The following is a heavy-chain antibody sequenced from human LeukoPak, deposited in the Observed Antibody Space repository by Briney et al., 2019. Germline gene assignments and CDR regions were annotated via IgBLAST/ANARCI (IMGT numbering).Heavy chain of an antibody. CDR1: GFTFSTYA. Sequence: GGPLRLSCAASGFTFSTYAITWARHAPGKGLEWVSAIRPDGDRTYYTDSVRGRSTISRDNSKGTVYLQINSLRVEDTAVYYCAREQSGTRGWYTVDYWGQGTLVTVSS. J-gene: IGHJ4*02. D-gene: IGHD6-19*01. CDR2: IRPDGDRT. CDR3: AREQSGTRGWYTVDY. V-gene: IGHV3-23*01.